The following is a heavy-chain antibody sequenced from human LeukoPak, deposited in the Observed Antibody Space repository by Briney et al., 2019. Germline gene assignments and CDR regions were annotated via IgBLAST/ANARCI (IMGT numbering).Heavy chain of an antibody. V-gene: IGHV4-34*01. CDR2: INHSGST. Sequence: PSETLSLTCAVYGGSFSGYYWSWIRQPPGKGLEWIGEINHSGSTNYNPSLKSRVTISVVTSKNQFSLKLSSVTAADTAVYYCARVPSGSYDYWGQGTLVTVPS. CDR3: ARVPSGSYDY. CDR1: GGSFSGYY. J-gene: IGHJ4*02. D-gene: IGHD1-26*01.